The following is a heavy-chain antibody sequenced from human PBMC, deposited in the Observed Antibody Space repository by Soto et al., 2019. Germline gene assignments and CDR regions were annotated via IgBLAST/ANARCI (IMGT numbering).Heavy chain of an antibody. CDR1: GGSISSSRYY. D-gene: IGHD2-21*02. V-gene: IGHV4-39*01. CDR2: LYYSGTT. Sequence: PSETLSLTCTVSGGSISSSRYYGGWIRQPPGKGLERIGSLYYSGTTYYDPSLKSRVTISGDASKNQFSLKLTSVTAADTAVYYCARGAYCSRDCYSHYFDSWGQGILVNVS. CDR3: ARGAYCSRDCYSHYFDS. J-gene: IGHJ4*02.